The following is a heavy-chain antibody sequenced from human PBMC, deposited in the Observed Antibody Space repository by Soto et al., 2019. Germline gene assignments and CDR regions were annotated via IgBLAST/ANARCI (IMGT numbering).Heavy chain of an antibody. CDR2: ISHSGIA. V-gene: IGHV4-38-2*01. Sequence: SETRSLTCAVSGYSISSDYYWGWIRPPPGKGLEWIGSISHSGIAYYNPSLKTRVTMSLDTSKNQFSLKLSSVTAADTALYYCARGLSGGFDYWGLGTLVTVSS. D-gene: IGHD7-27*01. CDR1: GYSISSDYY. CDR3: ARGLSGGFDY. J-gene: IGHJ4*02.